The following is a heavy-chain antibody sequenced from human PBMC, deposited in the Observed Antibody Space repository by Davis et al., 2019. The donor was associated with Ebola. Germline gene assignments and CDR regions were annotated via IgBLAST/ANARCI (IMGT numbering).Heavy chain of an antibody. CDR3: ARAGNYYDSSGYPFKY. CDR1: GYTFTSYY. D-gene: IGHD3-22*01. J-gene: IGHJ4*02. Sequence: AASVKVSCKESGYTFTSYYMQWVRQAPGQGLGWMGIINPSGGSTSYAQKFQGRVTMTRDTSTSTVYIELSSLRSEDTAVYYCARAGNYYDSSGYPFKYWGQGTLVTVSS. CDR2: INPSGGST. V-gene: IGHV1-46*03.